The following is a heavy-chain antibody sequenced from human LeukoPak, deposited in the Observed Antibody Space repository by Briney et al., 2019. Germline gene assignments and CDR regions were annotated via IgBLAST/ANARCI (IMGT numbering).Heavy chain of an antibody. D-gene: IGHD6-13*01. J-gene: IGHJ5*02. CDR3: ARSSGGVAAAATP. CDR1: GGSISSGGYF. V-gene: IGHV4-31*03. Sequence: SETLSLTCTVSGGSISSGGYFWSWIRQHPGKGLEWVGHIFYSGSTDYNPSLKSRVTISVDTSKNQFPLRLSSVTAADTAVYYCARSSGGVAAAATPWGQGTLVTVSS. CDR2: IFYSGST.